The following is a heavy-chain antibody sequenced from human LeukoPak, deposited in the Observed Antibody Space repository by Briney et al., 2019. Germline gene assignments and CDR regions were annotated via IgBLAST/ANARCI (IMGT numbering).Heavy chain of an antibody. J-gene: IGHJ4*02. CDR2: ISSSGSTI. V-gene: IGHV3-48*03. D-gene: IGHD6-19*01. CDR1: GFTFSSYE. Sequence: GGSLRLSCAASGFTFSSYEMNWVRQAPGKGLEWVSYISSSGSTIYYADSVKGRFTISRDNARDSLYLQMNSLRDDDTSVYFCARDASALYWGRGTLVTVSS. CDR3: ARDASALY.